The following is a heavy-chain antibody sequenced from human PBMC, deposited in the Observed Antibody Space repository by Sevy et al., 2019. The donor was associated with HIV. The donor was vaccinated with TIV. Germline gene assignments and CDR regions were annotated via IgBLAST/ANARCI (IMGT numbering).Heavy chain of an antibody. CDR2: IYHSGST. V-gene: IGHV4-4*02. Sequence: SETLSLTCAVSGGSISSSNWWSWVRQPPGKGLGWIGEIYHSGSTNYNPSLKGRVTISVDKSKNQFSLKLSSVTAADTAVYYCARDSSSWYYFDYWGQGTLVTVSS. CDR1: GGSISSSNW. J-gene: IGHJ4*02. D-gene: IGHD6-13*01. CDR3: ARDSSSWYYFDY.